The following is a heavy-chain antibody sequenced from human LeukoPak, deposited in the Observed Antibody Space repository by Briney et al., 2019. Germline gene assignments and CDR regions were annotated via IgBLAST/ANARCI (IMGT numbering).Heavy chain of an antibody. CDR3: ARRGAAGYYFDY. V-gene: IGHV1-8*03. D-gene: IGHD3-10*01. CDR1: GYTFTNYD. J-gene: IGHJ4*02. CDR2: MNPKSNNR. Sequence: ASVKVSCKASGYTFTNYDVNWVRQATGQGLEWMGWMNPKSNNRGYAQKFQGRVTITTDTSISTAYMELSSLRSDDTAVYYCARRGAAGYYFDYWGQGTLVTVSS.